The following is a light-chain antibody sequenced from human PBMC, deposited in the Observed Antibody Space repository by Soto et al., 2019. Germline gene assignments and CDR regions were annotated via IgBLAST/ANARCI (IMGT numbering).Light chain of an antibody. V-gene: IGLV1-47*01. J-gene: IGLJ3*02. CDR1: SSNIGSNY. Sequence: QLVLTQPPSASGTPGQRVTISCSGSSSNIGSNYVYWYQQLPGTAPKLLIDRNNQRPSGVPDRFSGSKSGTSASLAISGLRSEDEADYYCAAWDDSLSGRNWVFGGGTKLTVL. CDR2: RNN. CDR3: AAWDDSLSGRNWV.